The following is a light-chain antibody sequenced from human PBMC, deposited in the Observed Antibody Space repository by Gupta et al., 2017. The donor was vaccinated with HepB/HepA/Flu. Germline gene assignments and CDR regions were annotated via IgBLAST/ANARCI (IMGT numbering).Light chain of an antibody. CDR1: QSINSY. V-gene: IGKV1-39*01. Sequence: DIQMTQSPLSLSASVGDRVTLICRASQSINSYLNWYQQKAGKAPRLLIYATSTLQSGVPSRLSGSGYGTDFTLSINDLQPEDFATYYCQQTDTSPSTFGQGTKVEI. J-gene: IGKJ1*01. CDR3: QQTDTSPST. CDR2: ATS.